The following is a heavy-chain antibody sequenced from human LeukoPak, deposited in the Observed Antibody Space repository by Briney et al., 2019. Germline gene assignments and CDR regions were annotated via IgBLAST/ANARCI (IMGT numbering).Heavy chain of an antibody. CDR2: INWNGGST. V-gene: IGHV3-20*04. Sequence: PGGSLRLSCAASGFTFDDYGMSWVRQAPGKGLEWVSGINWNGGSTGYADSVKGRFTISRDNARNSLYLQMNSLRAGDTALYYCAREDYYYGSGSPLGAFDIWGQGTMVTVSS. CDR1: GFTFDDYG. CDR3: AREDYYYGSGSPLGAFDI. J-gene: IGHJ3*02. D-gene: IGHD3-10*01.